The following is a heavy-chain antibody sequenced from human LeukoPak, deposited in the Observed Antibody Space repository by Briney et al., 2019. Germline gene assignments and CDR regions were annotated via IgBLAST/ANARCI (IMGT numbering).Heavy chain of an antibody. CDR1: GFTFSSYS. V-gene: IGHV3-48*02. CDR2: ISSSRSNI. D-gene: IGHD6-13*01. Sequence: GGSLRLSCAASGFTFSSYSMNWVRQAPGRGLEWISHISSSRSNIYYADSVKGRFTISRDNGRNSLYLQMDSLRDEDTAVYYCAREPPIGAGGADLWGQGTLVTVSS. J-gene: IGHJ5*02. CDR3: AREPPIGAGGADL.